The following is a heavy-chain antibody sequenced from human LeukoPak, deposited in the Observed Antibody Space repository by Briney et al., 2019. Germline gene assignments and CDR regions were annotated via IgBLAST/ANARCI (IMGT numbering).Heavy chain of an antibody. CDR2: INPNGGGT. D-gene: IGHD1-26*01. CDR1: GYIFSDYY. V-gene: IGHV1-2*02. J-gene: IGHJ4*02. CDR3: ARDKGPRWEDY. Sequence: ASVKVSCKASGYIFSDYYMHWVRQAPGQGLEWMGWINPNGGGTNYAQKFQGRATMTRDRSISTVRMDLSRLTYDDTAVYYCARDKGPRWEDYWGQGTLVTVSS.